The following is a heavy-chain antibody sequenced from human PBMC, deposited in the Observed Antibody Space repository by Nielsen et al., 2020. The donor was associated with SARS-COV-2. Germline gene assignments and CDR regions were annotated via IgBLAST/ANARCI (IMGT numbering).Heavy chain of an antibody. CDR2: ISSSSSYI. CDR1: GFTFSSYG. J-gene: IGHJ4*02. V-gene: IGHV3-21*01. CDR3: AKGRVQVWPDFDY. Sequence: RGSLRLSCAASGFTFSSYGMHWVRQAPGKGLEWVSSISSSSSYIYYADSVKGRFTISRDNAKNSLYLQMNSLRAEDTAVYYCAKGRVQVWPDFDYWGQGTLVTVSS. D-gene: IGHD5-18*01.